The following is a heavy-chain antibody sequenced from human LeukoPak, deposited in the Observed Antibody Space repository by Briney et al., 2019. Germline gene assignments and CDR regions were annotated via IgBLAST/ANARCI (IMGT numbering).Heavy chain of an antibody. CDR3: ARAPRYCSSTSCYGGYYYYYGMDV. J-gene: IGHJ6*02. CDR2: IIPIFGTA. Sequence: ASVKVSCKASGGTFISYAISWVRQAPGQGLEWMGGIIPIFGTANYAQKFQGRVTITADESTSTAYMELSSLRSEDTAVYYCARAPRYCSSTSCYGGYYYYYGMDVWGQGTTVTVSS. V-gene: IGHV1-69*13. CDR1: GGTFISYA. D-gene: IGHD2-2*01.